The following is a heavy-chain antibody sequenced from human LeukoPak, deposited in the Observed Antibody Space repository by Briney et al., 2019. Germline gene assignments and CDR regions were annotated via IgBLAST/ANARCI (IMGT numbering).Heavy chain of an antibody. J-gene: IGHJ4*02. CDR1: GFTFSSHA. CDR2: ISGAGGST. V-gene: IGHV3-23*01. D-gene: IGHD1-26*01. CDR3: AKDSGAYFDY. Sequence: PGGSLRLSCAASGFTFSSHAMSWVRQAPGKGLEWVSIISGAGGSTYYADFVKGRFTISRDNSKNTPYLQMNSLRAEDTAVYYCAKDSGAYFDYWGQGTLVTVSS.